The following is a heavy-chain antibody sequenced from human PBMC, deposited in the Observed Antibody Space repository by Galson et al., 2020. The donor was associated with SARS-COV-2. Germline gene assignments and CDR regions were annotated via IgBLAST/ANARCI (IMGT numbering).Heavy chain of an antibody. CDR3: VRDMKYYDILTGYITPGKYYYYGMDV. J-gene: IGHJ6*02. Sequence: GESLKISCAASGFTFSSYGMHWVRQAPGKGLEWVAVISYDGSNKYYADSVKGRFTISRDNSKNTLYLQMNSLRAEDTAVYYCVRDMKYYDILTGYITPGKYYYYGMDVWGQGTTVTVSS. CDR2: ISYDGSNK. CDR1: GFTFSSYG. D-gene: IGHD3-9*01. V-gene: IGHV3-30*03.